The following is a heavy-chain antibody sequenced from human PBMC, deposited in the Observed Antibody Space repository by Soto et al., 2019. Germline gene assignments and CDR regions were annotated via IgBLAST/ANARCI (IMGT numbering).Heavy chain of an antibody. D-gene: IGHD3-10*01. CDR3: ARAGGPITMVRGRAFDI. V-gene: IGHV3-33*01. CDR1: GFTFSSYG. Sequence: QVQLVESGGGVVQPGRSLRLSCAASGFTFSSYGMHWVRQAPGKGLEWVAVIWYDGSNKYYADSVKGRFTISRDNSKNTLYLQMNSLRAEDTAVYYCARAGGPITMVRGRAFDIWGQGTMVTVSS. CDR2: IWYDGSNK. J-gene: IGHJ3*02.